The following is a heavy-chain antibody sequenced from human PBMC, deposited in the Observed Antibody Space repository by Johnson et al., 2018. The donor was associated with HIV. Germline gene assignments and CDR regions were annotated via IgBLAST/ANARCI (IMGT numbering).Heavy chain of an antibody. CDR1: GFTFSSYA. CDR3: ARDGKVGATPRRAFDI. Sequence: QVQLVESGGGVVQPGRSLRLSCAASGFTFSSYAMHWVRQAPGKGLEWVAIIYYDGTNKYYADSVKGRFTISRDNSKNTLSLQMISLRAEDTAVYYCARDGKVGATPRRAFDIWGQGTMVTVSS. D-gene: IGHD1-26*01. CDR2: IYYDGTNK. V-gene: IGHV3-33*01. J-gene: IGHJ3*02.